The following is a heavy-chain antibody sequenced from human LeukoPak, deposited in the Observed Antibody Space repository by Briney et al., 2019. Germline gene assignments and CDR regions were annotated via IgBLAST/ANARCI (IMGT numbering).Heavy chain of an antibody. CDR1: GFTFSFYW. V-gene: IGHV3-7*01. D-gene: IGHD3-3*01. Sequence: PGGSLRLSCAASGFTFSFYWMSWVRQAPGKGLEWVANIKQDGTETSYMDSVRGRFTISRDNAKNSLYLQMNSLRAEDTAVYYCASNPRRFLEWLSYYMDVWGTGTTVTVSS. J-gene: IGHJ6*03. CDR2: IKQDGTET. CDR3: ASNPRRFLEWLSYYMDV.